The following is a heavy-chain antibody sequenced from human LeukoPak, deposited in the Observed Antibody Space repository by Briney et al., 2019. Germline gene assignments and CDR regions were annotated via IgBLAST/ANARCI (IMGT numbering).Heavy chain of an antibody. CDR2: ISWNSASI. Sequence: QPGRSLRLSCAGSGFIFDEYAMHWVRQAPGKGLEWVSGISWNSASIAYADSVKGRFTISRDNAKNLLFLQMTSLRAADTALYYCVKGHCSSSSCFPNYYYYMDVWGTGTTVTVSS. D-gene: IGHD2-15*01. CDR1: GFIFDEYA. V-gene: IGHV3-9*01. CDR3: VKGHCSSSSCFPNYYYYMDV. J-gene: IGHJ6*03.